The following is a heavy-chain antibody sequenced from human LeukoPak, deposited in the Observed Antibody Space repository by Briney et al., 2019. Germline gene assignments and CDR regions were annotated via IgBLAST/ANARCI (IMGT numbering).Heavy chain of an antibody. D-gene: IGHD3-3*01. CDR2: IYSGGST. Sequence: PGGSLRLSCAASGFTVSSNYMSWVRQAPGKGLEWVSVIYSGGSTYYADSVKGRFTISRDNSKNTLYLQMNSLRAEDTAVYYCARVGAFGVVKGHYMDVWGKGTTVTVSS. CDR1: GFTVSSNY. V-gene: IGHV3-53*01. J-gene: IGHJ6*03. CDR3: ARVGAFGVVKGHYMDV.